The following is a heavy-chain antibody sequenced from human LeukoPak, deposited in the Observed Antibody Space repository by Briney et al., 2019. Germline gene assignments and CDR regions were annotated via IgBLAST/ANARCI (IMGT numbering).Heavy chain of an antibody. V-gene: IGHV3-7*01. CDR2: IYLDGSRA. CDR3: ARAGPVTKDHFMDV. Sequence: GGSLRLSCAVSGFTFTNYWMSWARQSPGEGLEWVANIYLDGSRAYYVDSVKGRFTISRDNAKNSLFLQMNSLSAEDTAVYYCARAGPVTKDHFMDVWGKGPTVAVSS. CDR1: GFTFTNYW. J-gene: IGHJ6*03. D-gene: IGHD2-2*01.